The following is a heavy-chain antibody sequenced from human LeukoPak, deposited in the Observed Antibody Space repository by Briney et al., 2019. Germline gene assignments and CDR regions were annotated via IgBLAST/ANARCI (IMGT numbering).Heavy chain of an antibody. V-gene: IGHV4-38-2*02. CDR1: GYSISSGYY. CDR2: IYYSGST. J-gene: IGHJ3*02. D-gene: IGHD6-13*01. Sequence: PSETLSLTCTVSGYSISSGYYWGWIRQPPRKGLEWIGYIYYSGSTNYNPSLKSRVTISVDTSKNQFSLKLSSVTAADTAVYYCARDRGSSWYDDAFDIWGQGTMVTVSS. CDR3: ARDRGSSWYDDAFDI.